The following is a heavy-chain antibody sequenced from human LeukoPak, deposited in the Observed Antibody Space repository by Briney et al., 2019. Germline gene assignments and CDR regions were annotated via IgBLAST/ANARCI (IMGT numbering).Heavy chain of an antibody. J-gene: IGHJ4*02. V-gene: IGHV1-69*01. CDR1: GGSFSSYA. D-gene: IGHD6-19*01. CDR2: IIPIFGTA. CDR3: ARDRAVAGEYYFDY. Sequence: GASVKVSCKASGGSFSSYALSWVRQAPGQGLEWMGGIIPIFGTANYAQKFQGRVTITADESTSTAYMELSSLRSEDTAVYYCARDRAVAGEYYFDYWGQGTLVTVSS.